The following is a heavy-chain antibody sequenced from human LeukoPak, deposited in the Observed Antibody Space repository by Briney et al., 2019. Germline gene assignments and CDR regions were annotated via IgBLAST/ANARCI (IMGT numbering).Heavy chain of an antibody. CDR3: ASPPGRTFPSVGYYFDY. D-gene: IGHD2-15*01. CDR1: GGSISSYY. Sequence: SETLSLTCTVSGGSISSYYWSWTRQPAGKGLEWIGRIYTSGTTNYNPSLKSRVTMSVDTSKNQFSLKLSSVTAADTAVYYCASPPGRTFPSVGYYFDYWGQGTLVTVSS. CDR2: IYTSGTT. V-gene: IGHV4-4*07. J-gene: IGHJ4*02.